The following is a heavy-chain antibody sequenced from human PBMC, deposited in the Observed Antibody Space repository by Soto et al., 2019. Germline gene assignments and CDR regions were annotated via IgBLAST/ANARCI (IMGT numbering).Heavy chain of an antibody. V-gene: IGHV4-59*01. CDR2: IYYSGST. J-gene: IGHJ6*02. Sequence: QVQLQESGPGLVKPSETLSLTCTVSGGSISSAYWSWIRQPPGKGLEWIGYIYYSGSTNYNPSLKSRVTISVDTSENQFSLKLSSVTAADTAVYYCARDVSGMDVWGQGTTVTVSS. CDR1: GGSISSAY. CDR3: ARDVSGMDV.